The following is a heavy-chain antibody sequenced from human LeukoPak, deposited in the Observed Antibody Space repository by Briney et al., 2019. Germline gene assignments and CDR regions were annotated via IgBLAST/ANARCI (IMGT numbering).Heavy chain of an antibody. J-gene: IGHJ4*02. CDR3: ARENLGYSGYESSRDY. D-gene: IGHD5-12*01. CDR2: IYYSGST. CDR1: GGSISSYY. V-gene: IGHV4-39*07. Sequence: PSETLSLTCTVSGGSISSYYWSWIRQPPGKGLEWIGSIYYSGSTYYNPSLKSRVTISVDTSKNQFSLELSSVTAADTAVYYCARENLGYSGYESSRDYWGQGTLVTVSS.